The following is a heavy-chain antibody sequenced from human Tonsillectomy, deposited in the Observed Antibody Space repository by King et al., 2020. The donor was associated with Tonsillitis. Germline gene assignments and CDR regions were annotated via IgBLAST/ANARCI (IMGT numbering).Heavy chain of an antibody. D-gene: IGHD3-22*01. V-gene: IGHV3-15*01. J-gene: IGHJ4*02. CDR2: IKSKTDGGTT. CDR1: GFTFSNAW. CDR3: TAISDGKEVVITGQVY. Sequence: EVQLVESGGGLVKPGGSLRLSCAASGFTFSNAWMSWVRQAPGKGLEWVGRIKSKTDGGTTDYAAPVKGRFTISRDDSKNTLYLQMNSLKTEDTAVYYCTAISDGKEVVITGQVYWGQGTLVTVSS.